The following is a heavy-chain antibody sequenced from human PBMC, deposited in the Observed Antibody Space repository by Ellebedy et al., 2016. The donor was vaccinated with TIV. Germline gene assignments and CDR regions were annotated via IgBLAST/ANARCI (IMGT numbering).Heavy chain of an antibody. Sequence: GESLKISCVASRFPFSGYSMSWVRQARGKGLEWVATIKQDGGEKFYVDSVKGRFTISRDNAKNSVYLQMDSVRGEDTAVYYCARGWWDYGAWGQGTQVTVS. CDR2: IKQDGGEK. CDR3: ARGWWDYGA. D-gene: IGHD4/OR15-4a*01. CDR1: RFPFSGYS. J-gene: IGHJ5*02. V-gene: IGHV3-7*01.